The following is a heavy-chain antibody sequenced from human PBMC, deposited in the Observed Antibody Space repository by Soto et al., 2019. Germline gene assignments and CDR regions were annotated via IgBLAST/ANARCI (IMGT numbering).Heavy chain of an antibody. Sequence: TLSLTCAVSGGSFGGYYWSWMRQPPGKGLEWIGEISHSGSTNYNQSLKRRVTISVDTSKNQLSLKLGSVTAADTAVYDCARGQRSGEFDYWGQGALVTVSS. V-gene: IGHV4-34*01. CDR1: GGSFGGYY. J-gene: IGHJ4*02. CDR3: ARGQRSGEFDY. CDR2: ISHSGST. D-gene: IGHD1-1*01.